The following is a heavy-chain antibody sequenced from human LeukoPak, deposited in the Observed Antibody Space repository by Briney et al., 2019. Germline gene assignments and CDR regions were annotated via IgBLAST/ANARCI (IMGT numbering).Heavy chain of an antibody. CDR1: GDSVSSNIAA. CDR2: TYYRSKWYN. CDR3: ARFSSATGVFHY. D-gene: IGHD2-15*01. J-gene: IGHJ4*02. V-gene: IGHV6-1*01. Sequence: SQTLSLTCAISGDSVSSNIAAWNWIRQSPSRGLEWLGRTYYRSKWYNDYAGSVKSRMTITPDTSKNQFPLQLNSVTPEDTAVYFCARFSSATGVFHYWGQGTLVTVSS.